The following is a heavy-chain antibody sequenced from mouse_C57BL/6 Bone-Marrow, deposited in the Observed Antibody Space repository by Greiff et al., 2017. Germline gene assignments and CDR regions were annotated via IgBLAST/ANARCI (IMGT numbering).Heavy chain of an antibody. CDR1: GYTFTSYD. D-gene: IGHD1-1*01. CDR3: ARDYGSSYWYFDV. J-gene: IGHJ1*03. CDR2: IYPRDGST. V-gene: IGHV1-85*01. Sequence: QVQLQQSGPELVKPGASVKLSCKASGYTFTSYDINWVKQRPGQGLEWIGWIYPRDGSTKYTEKFKGKATLPVDTSSSTAYMELHSLTSEYSAVYFCARDYGSSYWYFDVWGTGTTVTVSS.